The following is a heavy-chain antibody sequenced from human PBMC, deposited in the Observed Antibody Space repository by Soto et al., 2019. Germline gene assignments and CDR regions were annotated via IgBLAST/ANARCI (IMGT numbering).Heavy chain of an antibody. D-gene: IGHD6-13*01. J-gene: IGHJ4*02. V-gene: IGHV1-46*01. Sequence: ASVKVSCKTSGYIFTAYSMHWVRQAPGQGLKWMGVVNPSGGSAHYAQSFEGRVTLTRDTSTSTFYMELNSLRAEDTAVYYCARDGYSLYWGQGTLVTVSS. CDR2: VNPSGGSA. CDR1: GYIFTAYS. CDR3: ARDGYSLY.